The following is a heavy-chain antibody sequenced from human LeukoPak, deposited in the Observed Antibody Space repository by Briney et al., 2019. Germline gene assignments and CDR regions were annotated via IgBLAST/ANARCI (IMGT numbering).Heavy chain of an antibody. CDR3: ARESRKQQLRGNWFDP. V-gene: IGHV4-61*01. CDR1: GGSISFITTYH. D-gene: IGHD6-13*01. Sequence: PSETLSLTCTISGGSISFITTYHWSWIRQPPGKGLEWLGDMSYRGSTNYKPSLRSRVTVSVDTSKSRFSLKLSSVTAADTAVYYCARESRKQQLRGNWFDPWGQGTLVTVSS. J-gene: IGHJ5*02. CDR2: MSYRGST.